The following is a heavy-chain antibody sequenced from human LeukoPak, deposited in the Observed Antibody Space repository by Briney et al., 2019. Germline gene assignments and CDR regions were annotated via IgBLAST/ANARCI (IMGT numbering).Heavy chain of an antibody. Sequence: RGSLRLSCAASGFTFSSYWMSWVRQAPGKGLEWVANIKQDGTGKYYVDSVKGRFTISRDYARNSLYLQLNSLRAEDTAVYYCARLSEMFRGPQVIYYFDYWGQGTLVTVS. CDR2: IKQDGTGK. CDR1: GFTFSSYW. V-gene: IGHV3-7*01. CDR3: ARLSEMFRGPQVIYYFDY. J-gene: IGHJ4*02. D-gene: IGHD3-10*01.